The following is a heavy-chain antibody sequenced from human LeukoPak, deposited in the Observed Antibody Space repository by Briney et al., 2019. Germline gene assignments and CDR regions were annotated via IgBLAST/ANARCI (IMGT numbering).Heavy chain of an antibody. J-gene: IGHJ4*02. CDR1: GGTFSSYA. Sequence: ASVKVSCKASGGTFSSYAISWVRQAPGQGLEWMGGIIPIFGTANYAQKFQGRVTITTDESTSTAYMELSSLRSEDTAVYYCAGGRNGGNFDYWGQGTLVTVSS. D-gene: IGHD3-16*01. CDR3: AGGRNGGNFDY. V-gene: IGHV1-69*05. CDR2: IIPIFGTA.